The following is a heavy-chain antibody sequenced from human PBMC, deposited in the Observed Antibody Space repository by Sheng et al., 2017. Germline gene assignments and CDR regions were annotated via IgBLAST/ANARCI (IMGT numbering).Heavy chain of an antibody. J-gene: IGHJ5*02. CDR2: IIPILGIA. Sequence: QVQLVQSGAEVKKPGSSVKVSCKASGGTFSSYAISWVRQAPGQGLEWMGGIIPILGIANYAQKFQGRVTITADKSTSTAYMELSSLRSEDTAVYYCARGKTRAIVVVPAAPNWFDPWGQGTLVTVSS. CDR1: GGTFSSYA. D-gene: IGHD2-2*01. V-gene: IGHV1-69*04. CDR3: ARGKTRAIVVVPAAPNWFDP.